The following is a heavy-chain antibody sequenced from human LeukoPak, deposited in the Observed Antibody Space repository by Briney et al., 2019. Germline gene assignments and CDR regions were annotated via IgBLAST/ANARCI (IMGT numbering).Heavy chain of an antibody. J-gene: IGHJ4*02. CDR2: IYHSGST. Sequence: SETLSLTCAVSGYSISSGYYWGWIRQPPGKGLEWIGSIYHSGSTYYNPSLKSRVTISVDTSKNQFSLKLSSVTAADTVVYYCARAGWENDYWGQGTLVTVSS. D-gene: IGHD6-19*01. CDR1: GYSISSGYY. CDR3: ARAGWENDY. V-gene: IGHV4-38-2*01.